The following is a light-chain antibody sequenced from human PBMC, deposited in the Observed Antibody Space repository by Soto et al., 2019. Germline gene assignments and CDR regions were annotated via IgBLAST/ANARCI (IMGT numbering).Light chain of an antibody. V-gene: IGLV2-18*02. CDR1: SSDVGSNNR. CDR3: SSYISSSSSVV. Sequence: QSALTQPPSVSGSPGQSVTISCTGSSSDVGSNNRVSWYQQPPGTAPKFIIYEVSNRPSGVPDRFSGSKSGNMASLTISGLQAEDEADYYCSSYISSSSSVVFGGGTKLTVL. CDR2: EVS. J-gene: IGLJ2*01.